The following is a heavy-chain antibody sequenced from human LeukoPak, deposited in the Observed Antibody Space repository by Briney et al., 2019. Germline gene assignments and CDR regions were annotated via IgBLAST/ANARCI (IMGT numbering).Heavy chain of an antibody. D-gene: IGHD4-11*01. CDR2: FKTKYHQV. CDR1: GFTFSSYS. V-gene: IGHV3-21*04. CDR3: ARSVPDYTRFDY. J-gene: IGHJ4*02. Sequence: GGSLRLSCAASGFTFSSYSMNWVRQAPGKGLEWVSTFKTKYHQVYYAESVRGRFTISTDNSRNTVFLQMNSLRADDTALYYCARSVPDYTRFDYWGQGALVTVSS.